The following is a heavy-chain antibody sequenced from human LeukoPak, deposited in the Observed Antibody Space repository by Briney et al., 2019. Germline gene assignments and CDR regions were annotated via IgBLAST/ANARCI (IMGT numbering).Heavy chain of an antibody. J-gene: IGHJ3*02. CDR3: GGPLEYSSSSNVFDI. CDR2: INHSGST. CDR1: GGSFSGYY. D-gene: IGHD6-6*01. V-gene: IGHV4-34*01. Sequence: PSETLSLTCAVYGGSFSGYYWSWIRQPPGKGLEWIGEINHSGSTNYNPSLKSRVTISVDTSKNQFSLKLSSVTAADTAVYYCGGPLEYSSSSNVFDIWAQGTMVPVSS.